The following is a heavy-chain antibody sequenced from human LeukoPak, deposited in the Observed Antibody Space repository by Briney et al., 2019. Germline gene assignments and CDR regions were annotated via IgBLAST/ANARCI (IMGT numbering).Heavy chain of an antibody. Sequence: PSETLSLTCAVYGGSFSGYYWSWIRQPPGKGLEWIGEINHSGSTNYNPSLKSRVTISVDTSKNQFSLKLGSVTAADTAVYYCASSRGPLLHYFDYWGQGTLVTVSS. CDR1: GGSFSGYY. D-gene: IGHD2/OR15-2a*01. CDR3: ASSRGPLLHYFDY. J-gene: IGHJ4*02. CDR2: INHSGST. V-gene: IGHV4-34*01.